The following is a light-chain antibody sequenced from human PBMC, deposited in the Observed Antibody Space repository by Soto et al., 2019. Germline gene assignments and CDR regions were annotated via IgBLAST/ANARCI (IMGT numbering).Light chain of an antibody. CDR3: QQYNNWPIT. J-gene: IGKJ5*01. CDR2: RTS. CDR1: QSLSSN. V-gene: IGKV3-15*01. Sequence: EIVMTQSPATLSVSPGGRATLSCRASQSLSSNLAWYQHKPGQAPRLLIYRTSNRATGIPDRFSGSGSGTDFSLIISGLQSEDFAIYYCQQYNNWPITFGQGTRLEIK.